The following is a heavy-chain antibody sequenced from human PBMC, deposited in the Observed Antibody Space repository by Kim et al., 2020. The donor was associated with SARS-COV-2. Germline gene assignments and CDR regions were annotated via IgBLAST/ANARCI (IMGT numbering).Heavy chain of an antibody. CDR3: ARGEAVYYYGSGSYYTWFDP. V-gene: IGHV4-31*03. Sequence: SETLSLTCTVSGGSISSGGYYWSWIRQHPGKGLEWIGYIYYSGSTYYNPSLKSRVTISVDTSKNQFSLKLSSVTAADTAVYYCARGEAVYYYGSGSYYTWFDPWRQGILVTVSS. D-gene: IGHD3-10*01. J-gene: IGHJ5*02. CDR1: GGSISSGGYY. CDR2: IYYSGST.